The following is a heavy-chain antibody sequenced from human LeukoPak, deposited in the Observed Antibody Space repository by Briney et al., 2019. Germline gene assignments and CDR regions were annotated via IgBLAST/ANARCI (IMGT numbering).Heavy chain of an antibody. V-gene: IGHV4-59*01. CDR3: ASFSGSYFFDY. J-gene: IGHJ4*02. CDR1: GASISDYF. Sequence: SETLSLTCTISGASISDYFWSWVRQPPGKGLEWIGYVFYSGSTTYNPSLNSRVTISMDTSRRQFSLRLSSVTAADTAVYYCASFSGSYFFDYWGPGNLVTVSS. D-gene: IGHD1-26*01. CDR2: VFYSGST.